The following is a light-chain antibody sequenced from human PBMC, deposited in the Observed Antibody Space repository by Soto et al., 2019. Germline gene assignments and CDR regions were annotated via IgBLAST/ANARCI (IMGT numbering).Light chain of an antibody. CDR2: DVS. CDR3: ISYTSSSRV. J-gene: IGLJ2*01. Sequence: QSALTQPASVSGSPGQSITISCTGTSSDVGGYNYVSWYQQHPGKAPKLMIYDVSNRPSGVSNRFSGSKSGNTASLTISGLQAEDEADYYCISYTSSSRVFGGGTKVTVL. V-gene: IGLV2-14*01. CDR1: SSDVGGYNY.